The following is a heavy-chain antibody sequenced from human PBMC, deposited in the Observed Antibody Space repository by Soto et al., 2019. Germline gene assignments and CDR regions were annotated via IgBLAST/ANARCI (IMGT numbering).Heavy chain of an antibody. CDR1: CYSISSINW. Sequence: SPETLSLTCAVSCYSISSINWWGWIRQPPGKGLEWIGYIYYSGTTYYNPSLKSRVTMSVDTSKNQFSLKLTSVTAVDTAVYYCARREIQGPIDYSRWFDPWGPGTLVTVSS. V-gene: IGHV4-28*01. CDR2: IYYSGTT. J-gene: IGHJ5*02. D-gene: IGHD4-17*01. CDR3: ARREIQGPIDYSRWFDP.